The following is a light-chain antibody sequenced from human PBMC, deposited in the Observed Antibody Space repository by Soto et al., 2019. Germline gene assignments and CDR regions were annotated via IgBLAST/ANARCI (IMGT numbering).Light chain of an antibody. J-gene: IGLJ1*01. CDR3: SSYTSSSSYV. CDR1: SSDIGAYNY. V-gene: IGLV2-14*03. CDR2: DVT. Sequence: ALTQPASVSGSPGQSITISCTGTSSDIGAYNYVSWYQQHPGKAPKLMIYDVTNRPSGVSNRFSGSKSGNTASLTISGLQAEDEADYYCSSYTSSSSYVFGTGTKVTVL.